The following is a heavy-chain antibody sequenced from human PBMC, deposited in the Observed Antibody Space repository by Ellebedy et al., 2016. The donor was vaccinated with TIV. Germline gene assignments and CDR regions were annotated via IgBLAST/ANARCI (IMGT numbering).Heavy chain of an antibody. Sequence: SETLSLTXTVSGGSITSGDYYWSWIRQHPGKGLEWIGYIYYSGGTYYNPSLKSRVTTSVDTSKNQFSLKLSSVTAADTAVYYCARKSTAPDAFDIWGQGTMVTVSS. J-gene: IGHJ3*02. V-gene: IGHV4-31*03. CDR1: GGSITSGDYY. CDR2: IYYSGGT. D-gene: IGHD4-11*01. CDR3: ARKSTAPDAFDI.